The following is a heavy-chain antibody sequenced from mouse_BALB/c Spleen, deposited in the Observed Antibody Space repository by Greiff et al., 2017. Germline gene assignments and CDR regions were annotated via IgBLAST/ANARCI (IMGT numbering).Heavy chain of an antibody. D-gene: IGHD2-3*01. V-gene: IGHV5-12-2*01. Sequence: EVKLQESGGGLVQPGGSLKLSCAASGFTFSSYTMSWVRQTPEKRLEWVAYISNGGGSTYYPDTVKGRFTISRDNAKNTLYLQMSSLKSEDTAMYYCARDGWWGQGTSVTVSS. J-gene: IGHJ4*01. CDR1: GFTFSSYT. CDR2: ISNGGGST. CDR3: ARDGW.